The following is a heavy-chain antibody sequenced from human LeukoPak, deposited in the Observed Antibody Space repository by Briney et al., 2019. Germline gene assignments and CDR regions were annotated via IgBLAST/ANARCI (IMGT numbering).Heavy chain of an antibody. CDR2: IYYSGNT. D-gene: IGHD3-3*01. V-gene: IGHV4-39*01. CDR1: DGSIGSTSYS. Sequence: SETLSLTCTVSDGSIGSTSYSWGWIRQSPGTGLEWIGSIYYSGNTYYNPSLKSRITISVDTSKNQFSLRVTSVTVAYTAIYYCARHFQVFTMFGVVLYYFDSWGQGTLVTVSS. CDR3: ARHFQVFTMFGVVLYYFDS. J-gene: IGHJ4*02.